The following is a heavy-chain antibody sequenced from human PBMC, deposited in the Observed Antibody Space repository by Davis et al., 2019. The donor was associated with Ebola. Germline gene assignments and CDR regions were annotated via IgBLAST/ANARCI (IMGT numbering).Heavy chain of an antibody. CDR3: ARGHYGSHFDF. D-gene: IGHD3-10*01. J-gene: IGHJ4*02. CDR1: GGSISSSSYY. V-gene: IGHV4-39*07. Sequence: SETLSLTCTVSGGSISSSSYYWGWIRQPPGKGLEWIGEINHSGSTNYNPSLKSRVTLSVDTSKNQFSLNLTSVTAADTAVYYCARGHYGSHFDFWGQGTLVTVSS. CDR2: INHSGST.